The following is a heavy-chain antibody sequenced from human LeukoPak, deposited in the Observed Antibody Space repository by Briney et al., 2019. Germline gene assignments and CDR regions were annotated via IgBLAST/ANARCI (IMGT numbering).Heavy chain of an antibody. CDR2: ISAYNGNT. CDR1: GYTFTSYG. Sequence: GASVKVSCKASGYTFTSYGISWVRQAPGQGLEWMGWISAYNGNTNYAQKLQGRVTMTTDTSTSTAYMELRSLRSDDTAVYYCARGTVYYYDSSGYYTDFDYWGQGTLVTVSS. V-gene: IGHV1-18*01. CDR3: ARGTVYYYDSSGYYTDFDY. J-gene: IGHJ4*02. D-gene: IGHD3-22*01.